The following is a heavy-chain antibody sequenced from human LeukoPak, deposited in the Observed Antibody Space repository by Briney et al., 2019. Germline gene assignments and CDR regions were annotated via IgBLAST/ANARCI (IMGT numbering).Heavy chain of an antibody. CDR2: VYYSGST. V-gene: IGHV4-59*01. CDR1: GGSMSYYY. CDR3: ARRQTVAAFDY. D-gene: IGHD6-19*01. Sequence: SETLSLTCTVSGGSMSYYYWSWIRQSPGKGLEWIGYVYYSGSTNYNPSLQGRVTISLDTSQDQFSLKLSSVTAADTAVYYCARRQTVAAFDYWGQGTLVTVSS. J-gene: IGHJ4*02.